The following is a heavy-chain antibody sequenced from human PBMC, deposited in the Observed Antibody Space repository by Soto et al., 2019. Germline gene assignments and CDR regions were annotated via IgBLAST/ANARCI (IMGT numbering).Heavy chain of an antibody. CDR2: INHSGST. V-gene: IGHV4-34*01. CDR3: ARVKKAGYYDFWSGRPGLNWFDP. D-gene: IGHD3-3*01. J-gene: IGHJ5*02. Sequence: PSETLSLTCAVYGGSFSGYYWSWIRQPPGKGLEWIGGINHSGSTNYNPSLKSRVTISVDTSKNQFSLKLSSVTAADTAVYYCARVKKAGYYDFWSGRPGLNWFDPWGQGTLVTVSS. CDR1: GGSFSGYY.